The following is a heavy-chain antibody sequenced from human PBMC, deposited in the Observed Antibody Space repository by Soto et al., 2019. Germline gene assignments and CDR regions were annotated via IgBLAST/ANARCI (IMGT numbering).Heavy chain of an antibody. V-gene: IGHV1-3*01. CDR2: INAGNGNT. Sequence: ASVKASSKDPGYTLASYAMHWVRQAPGQRLEWMGWINAGNGNTKYSQKFQGRVTITMDTSASTAYMELSSLRSEDTAVYYCARSIVVVTALDYWGQGTLVTVSS. CDR1: GYTLASYA. CDR3: ARSIVVVTALDY. J-gene: IGHJ4*02. D-gene: IGHD2-21*02.